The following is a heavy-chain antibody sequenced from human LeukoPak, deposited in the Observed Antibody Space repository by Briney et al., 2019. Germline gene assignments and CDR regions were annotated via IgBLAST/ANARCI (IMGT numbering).Heavy chain of an antibody. CDR1: GGSIISYY. CDR2: IHHSGST. CDR3: ARVHPDGYSAY. V-gene: IGHV4-59*01. D-gene: IGHD5-24*01. J-gene: IGHJ4*02. Sequence: SETLSLTCTVSGGSIISYYWSWIRQPPGKGLEWIGYIHHSGSTKYNPSLKSRVTISVDTSNNHFSLKLSSVTAADTAVYFCARVHPDGYSAYWGQGILVTVSS.